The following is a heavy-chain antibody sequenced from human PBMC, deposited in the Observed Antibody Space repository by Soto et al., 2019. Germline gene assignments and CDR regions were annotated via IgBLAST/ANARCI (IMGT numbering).Heavy chain of an antibody. D-gene: IGHD1-26*01. CDR3: TTEAGVSGSPGYYYYYYGMDV. Sequence: EVQLVESGGGLVKPGGSLRLSCAASGFTFSNAWMNWVRQAPGKGLEWVGRIKSKTVGGTTDYAAPVKGRFTISRDDSKNTLYLQMNSLKTEDTAVYYCTTEAGVSGSPGYYYYYYGMDVWGQGTTVTVSS. V-gene: IGHV3-15*07. J-gene: IGHJ6*02. CDR1: GFTFSNAW. CDR2: IKSKTVGGTT.